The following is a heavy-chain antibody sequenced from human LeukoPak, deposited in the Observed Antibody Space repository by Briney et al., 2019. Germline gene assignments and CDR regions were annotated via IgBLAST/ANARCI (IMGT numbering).Heavy chain of an antibody. CDR1: GFTFCNAW. V-gene: IGHV3-15*01. J-gene: IGHJ4*02. CDR2: IKSKTDGGTT. CDR3: TTVPATVRYSSGWPFDY. D-gene: IGHD6-19*01. Sequence: GSVRLSCAASGFTFCNAWMSWVGQAPGKGLEWVGRIKSKTDGGTTDYAAPVTGRSTISRDDSKNTLYLQMNSLKTEDTAVYYCTTVPATVRYSSGWPFDYGGQATPATVSS.